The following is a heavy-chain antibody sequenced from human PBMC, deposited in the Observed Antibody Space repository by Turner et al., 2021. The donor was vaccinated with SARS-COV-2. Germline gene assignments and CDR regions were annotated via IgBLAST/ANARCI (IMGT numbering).Heavy chain of an antibody. CDR2: IKSKTDGGTT. Sequence: EVQLVESGGGVVKRGGSLTLSCAVPGLTFSNAWMNWVRQAPGKGLEWVGRIKSKTDGGTTDYAAPVKDRFTISRDDSKNTMYLQMSSLKTEDTALYYCTTRSGSFDYWGQGTLVTVSS. CDR1: GLTFSNAW. CDR3: TTRSGSFDY. D-gene: IGHD1-26*01. V-gene: IGHV3-15*01. J-gene: IGHJ4*02.